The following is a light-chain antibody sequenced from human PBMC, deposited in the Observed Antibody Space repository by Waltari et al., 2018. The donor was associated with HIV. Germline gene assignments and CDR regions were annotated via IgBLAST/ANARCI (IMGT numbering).Light chain of an antibody. V-gene: IGKV4-1*01. J-gene: IGKJ2*01. Sequence: DIVMTQSPESLAVSLGERATINCKSSQTIFYKSNNKNYLAWYQRKPGQSRKLLISWASNREFGVPDRFSGSGSGTDFTLTISSLQAEDVAVYYCQQFYRTPYTFGQGTRLEFK. CDR3: QQFYRTPYT. CDR1: QTIFYKSNNKNY. CDR2: WAS.